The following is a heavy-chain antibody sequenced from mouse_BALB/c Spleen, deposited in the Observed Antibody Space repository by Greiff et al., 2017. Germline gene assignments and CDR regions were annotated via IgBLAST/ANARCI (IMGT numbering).Heavy chain of an antibody. V-gene: IGHV2-9*02. CDR3: ANYYGSSYENYYAMDY. CDR1: GFSLTSYG. Sequence: QVQLQQSGPGLVAPSQSLSITCTVSGFSLTSYGVHWVRQPPGKGLEWLGVIWAGGSTNYNSALMSRLSISKDNSKSQVFLKMNSLQTDDTAMYYCANYYGSSYENYYAMDYWGQGTSVTVSS. CDR2: IWAGGST. J-gene: IGHJ4*01. D-gene: IGHD1-1*01.